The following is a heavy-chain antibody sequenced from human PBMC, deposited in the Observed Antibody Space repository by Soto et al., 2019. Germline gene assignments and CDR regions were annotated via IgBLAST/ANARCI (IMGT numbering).Heavy chain of an antibody. Sequence: PGGALRRSCVASGFRFSRSAMGWIRQPPGRGLDWVSAISGTGGNTYFADSVEGRFVISRDNSKNTLYLQMNSLRAEDTAVYYCAKVRIDHYNGFDAWGQGTTVTVS. V-gene: IGHV3-23*01. D-gene: IGHD2-8*01. CDR1: GFRFSRSA. CDR2: ISGTGGNT. CDR3: AKVRIDHYNGFDA. J-gene: IGHJ6*02.